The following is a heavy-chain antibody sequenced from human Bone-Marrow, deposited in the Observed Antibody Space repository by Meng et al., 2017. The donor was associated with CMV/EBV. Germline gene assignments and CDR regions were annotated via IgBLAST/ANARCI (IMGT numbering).Heavy chain of an antibody. CDR1: GGSISSSSYY. J-gene: IGHJ3*02. CDR3: ARWGGAAFDI. Sequence: SETLSLTCTVSGGSISSSSYYWGWIRQPPGKGLEWIGYIYYSGSTNYNPSLKSRVTISVDTSKNQFSLKLSSVTAADTAVYYCARWGGAAFDIWGQGTMVTVSS. D-gene: IGHD1-26*01. CDR2: IYYSGST. V-gene: IGHV4-61*05.